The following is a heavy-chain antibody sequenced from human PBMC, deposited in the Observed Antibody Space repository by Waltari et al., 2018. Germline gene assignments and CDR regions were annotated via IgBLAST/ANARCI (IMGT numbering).Heavy chain of an antibody. CDR3: ARDFGITGTTSPDFDY. J-gene: IGHJ4*02. Sequence: EVQLVESGGGLVQPGGSLRLSCAASGFTVSSNYMSWVRQAPGKGLEWVSVIYSGGSTKYADSVKGRFTITRDNYKNSRYLQMNSLRAEDTAVDYCARDFGITGTTSPDFDYWGQGTLVTVSS. D-gene: IGHD1-20*01. CDR2: IYSGGST. V-gene: IGHV3-66*01. CDR1: GFTVSSNY.